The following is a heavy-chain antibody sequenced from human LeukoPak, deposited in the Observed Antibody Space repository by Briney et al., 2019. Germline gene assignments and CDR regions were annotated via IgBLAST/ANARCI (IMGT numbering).Heavy chain of an antibody. J-gene: IGHJ4*02. CDR1: GFTFGDYA. Sequence: GRSLRLSCTASGFTFGDYAMTWVRQAPGKGLEWVGFIASKTYGGTAEYAASVKGRFTISRDDSKSIAYLQMNSLKTEDTAVYFCSRDQTPYYWGQGTLVTVSS. CDR3: SRDQTPYY. V-gene: IGHV3-49*04. CDR2: IASKTYGGTA.